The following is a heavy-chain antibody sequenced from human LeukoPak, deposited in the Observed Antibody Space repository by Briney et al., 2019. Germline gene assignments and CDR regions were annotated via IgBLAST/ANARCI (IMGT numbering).Heavy chain of an antibody. CDR3: AKSMNPNSWYVIDY. Sequence: PGGSLRLSCAASGFTFSSYGMHWVRQAPGKGLEWVAFIRYDGSNKYYADSVKGRFTISRDNSKNTLYLQMNSLRAEDSAVYYCAKSMNPNSWYVIDYWGQGTLVTVSS. CDR2: IRYDGSNK. D-gene: IGHD6-13*01. J-gene: IGHJ4*02. V-gene: IGHV3-30*02. CDR1: GFTFSSYG.